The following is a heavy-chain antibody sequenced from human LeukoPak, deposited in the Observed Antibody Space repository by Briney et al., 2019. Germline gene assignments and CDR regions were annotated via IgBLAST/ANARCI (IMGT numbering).Heavy chain of an antibody. CDR3: ARGARITMVRGVISLDY. CDR2: ISYDGSNK. D-gene: IGHD3-10*01. Sequence: GGSLRLSCAASGFTFSSYAMHWVRQAPGKGLEWVAVISYDGSNKYYADSVKGRFTISRDNSKNTLYLQMNSLRAEDTAVYYCARGARITMVRGVISLDYWGQGTLVTVSS. J-gene: IGHJ4*02. CDR1: GFTFSSYA. V-gene: IGHV3-30*04.